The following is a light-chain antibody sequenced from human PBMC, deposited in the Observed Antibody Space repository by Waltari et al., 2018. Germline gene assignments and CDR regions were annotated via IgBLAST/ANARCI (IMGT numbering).Light chain of an antibody. V-gene: IGKV2-28*01. CDR3: MQGLQIPHT. CDR2: LSS. CDR1: QSLLHSNGYNY. Sequence: DIMMTQSPLSLPVTPGETASISCWSSQSLLHSNGYNYLEWYLQRPGQSPQLLIYLSSYRASGVPDRISGSGSGTDFTLKISRVEAEDIGVYYCMQGLQIPHTFGQGTKLEIK. J-gene: IGKJ2*01.